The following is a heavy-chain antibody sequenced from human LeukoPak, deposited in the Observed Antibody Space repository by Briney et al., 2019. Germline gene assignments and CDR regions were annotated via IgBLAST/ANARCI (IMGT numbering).Heavy chain of an antibody. V-gene: IGHV3-7*01. CDR3: AKYYYDSSGYSPYFDY. CDR2: IKQDGSEK. Sequence: GGSLRLSCAASGFTISSYWMSWVRQAPGKGLEWVANIKQDGSEKYYVDSVKGRFTISRDNAKNSLYLQMNSLRAEDTAVYYCAKYYYDSSGYSPYFDYWGQGTPVTVSS. CDR1: GFTISSYW. D-gene: IGHD3-22*01. J-gene: IGHJ4*02.